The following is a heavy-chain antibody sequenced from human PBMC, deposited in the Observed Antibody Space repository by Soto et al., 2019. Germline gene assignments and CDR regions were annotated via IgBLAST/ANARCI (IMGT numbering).Heavy chain of an antibody. CDR3: AREDGYRSRTTCYNWFAP. J-gene: IGHJ5*02. Sequence: ASVKVSCKASGYIFTTYRISWVRQAPGQGLEWMGRISAANGYTNSAEKFQDRFTMTTDTSTSTAYMELRSLRFDDTATYYCAREDGYRSRTTCYNWFAPWGQGTLVTVSS. V-gene: IGHV1-18*04. CDR2: ISAANGYT. CDR1: GYIFTTYR. D-gene: IGHD2-2*03.